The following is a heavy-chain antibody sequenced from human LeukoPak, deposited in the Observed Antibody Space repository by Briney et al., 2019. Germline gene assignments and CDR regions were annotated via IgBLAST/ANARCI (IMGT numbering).Heavy chain of an antibody. V-gene: IGHV3-30-3*01. CDR2: ISYDRSNK. Sequence: GGSLRLSCAASGFTFSSYAMHWVREAPGKGLGGVAGISYDRSNKYYADSVKGRFTISRDNSKNTLYLQMNSLTVEDTAVYYCAKDGGDCSRTSCYTGEYYYYYMAVWGKGTTVTASS. D-gene: IGHD2-2*02. CDR1: GFTFSSYA. J-gene: IGHJ6*03. CDR3: AKDGGDCSRTSCYTGEYYYYYMAV.